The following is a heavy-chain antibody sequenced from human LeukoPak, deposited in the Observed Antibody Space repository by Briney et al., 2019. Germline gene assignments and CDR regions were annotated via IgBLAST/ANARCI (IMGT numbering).Heavy chain of an antibody. CDR2: MSNSGHT. Sequence: PSETLSLTCTASGGSVSSGNYYWSWIRQPPGKGLEWIGFMSNSGHTDSNASLKSRVTISVGTSKNQFSLKLNSVTAADTAVYYCARVSAAGAGPDYWGQGTLVTVSS. V-gene: IGHV4-61*01. J-gene: IGHJ4*02. CDR1: GGSVSSGNYY. CDR3: ARVSAAGAGPDY. D-gene: IGHD6-13*01.